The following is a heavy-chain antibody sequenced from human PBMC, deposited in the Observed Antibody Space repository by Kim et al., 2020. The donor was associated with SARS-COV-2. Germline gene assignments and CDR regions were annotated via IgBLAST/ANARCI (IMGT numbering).Heavy chain of an antibody. J-gene: IGHJ6*02. CDR1: GGSFSGFH. CDR3: ARGRAGVVPSPILGIGPHYDYYAMDV. V-gene: IGHV4-34*01. D-gene: IGHD2-2*02. Sequence: SETLSLTCAVYGGSFSGFHWSWIRQPPGKGLEWIGEINHSGSTNYNPSLKSRVTISVDTSKSQFSRKLNFVTAADTAVYYCARGRAGVVPSPILGIGPHYDYYAMDVWGRGTTVTVSS. CDR2: INHSGST.